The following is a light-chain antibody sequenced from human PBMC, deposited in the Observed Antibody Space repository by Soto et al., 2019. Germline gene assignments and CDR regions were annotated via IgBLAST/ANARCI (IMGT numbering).Light chain of an antibody. J-gene: IGLJ1*01. CDR2: KVN. CDR3: SSYAGSSNV. V-gene: IGLV2-8*01. Sequence: QSVLTQPPSASGSPGQSVAIPCTGTSSDVGGYNYCSWYQQHPGKAPKLMIYKVNKRPSGVPDRFSGSKSGNTASLTVSGVQAEDEADYYCSSYAGSSNVFGTGTKLTVL. CDR1: SSDVGGYNY.